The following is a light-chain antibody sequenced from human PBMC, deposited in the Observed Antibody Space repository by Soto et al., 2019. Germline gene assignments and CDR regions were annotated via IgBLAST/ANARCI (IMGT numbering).Light chain of an antibody. CDR3: SSYAGINTVV. V-gene: IGLV2-8*01. CDR1: RSDIGGYNY. J-gene: IGLJ2*01. CDR2: DVT. Sequence: QSALTQPPSASGSPGQSVTISCTGSRSDIGGYNYVSWYQQHPGKAPKLMIYDVTKRPSGVPDRFSGSKSGNTASLTVSGLQAEDEADYYCSSYAGINTVVFGGGTKLTVL.